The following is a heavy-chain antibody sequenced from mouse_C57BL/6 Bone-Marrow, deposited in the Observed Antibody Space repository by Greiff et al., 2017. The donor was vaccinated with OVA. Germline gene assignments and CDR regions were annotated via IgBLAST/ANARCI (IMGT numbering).Heavy chain of an antibody. CDR1: GFSFNTYA. Sequence: EVQLVESGGGLVQPKGSLKLSCAASGFSFNTYAMNWVRQAPGKGLEWVARIRSKSNNYATYYADSVKDRFTISRDDSESMLYLQMNNLKTEDTAMYYCVRHDDYYGSRGMDYWGQGTSVTVSS. CDR3: VRHDDYYGSRGMDY. D-gene: IGHD1-1*01. V-gene: IGHV10-1*01. CDR2: IRSKSNNYAT. J-gene: IGHJ4*01.